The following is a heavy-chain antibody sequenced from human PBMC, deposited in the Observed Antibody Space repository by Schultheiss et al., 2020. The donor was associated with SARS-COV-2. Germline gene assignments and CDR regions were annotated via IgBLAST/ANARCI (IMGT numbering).Heavy chain of an antibody. V-gene: IGHV3-30*04. D-gene: IGHD2-2*01. CDR1: GFTFSSYA. J-gene: IGHJ4*02. CDR3: AKRPGSTRHFDY. Sequence: GGSLRLSCAASGFTFSSYAMHWVRQAPGKGLEWVAVISYDGSNKYYADSVKGRFTISRDNSKNTLYLQMNSLRAEDTAVYYCAKRPGSTRHFDYWGQGTLVTVSS. CDR2: ISYDGSNK.